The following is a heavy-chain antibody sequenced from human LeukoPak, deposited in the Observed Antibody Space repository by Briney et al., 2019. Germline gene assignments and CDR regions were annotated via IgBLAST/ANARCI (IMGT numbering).Heavy chain of an antibody. CDR3: ASRAGKPGNTPWCFDY. V-gene: IGHV3-7*01. D-gene: IGHD1-7*01. J-gene: IGHJ4*02. CDR1: GFTFSNYW. CDR2: IKQDGSER. Sequence: GGSLRLSCAASGFTFSNYWMTWVRQAPGKGPEWVANIKQDGSERNYVDSVKGRFTIARDNSKNSLYLQMTSLRGEDTADYYCASRAGKPGNTPWCFDYWGQGALVTVSS.